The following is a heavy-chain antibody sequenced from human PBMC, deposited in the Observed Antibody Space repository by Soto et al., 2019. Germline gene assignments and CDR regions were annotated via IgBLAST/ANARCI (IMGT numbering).Heavy chain of an antibody. CDR2: FYPGDSDT. CDR3: ARNHYGGNLHYYYGMDV. D-gene: IGHD4-17*01. CDR1: GYSFTSYW. V-gene: IGHV5-51*01. J-gene: IGHJ6*02. Sequence: PGESLKISCKGSGYSFTSYWIGWVRQMPGKGLDWLGIFYPGDSDTRYSPSFQGQVTISADKSISTAYLQWSSLKASDTAMYYCARNHYGGNLHYYYGMDVWGQGTTVTVSS.